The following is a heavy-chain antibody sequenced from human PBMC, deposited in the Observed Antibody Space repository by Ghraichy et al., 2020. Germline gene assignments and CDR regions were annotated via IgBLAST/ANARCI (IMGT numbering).Heavy chain of an antibody. J-gene: IGHJ4*02. Sequence: SETLSLTCAVYGGSFSGYYWSWIRQPPGKGLEWIGEINHSGSTNYNPSLKSRVTISVDTSKNQFSLKLSSVTAADTAVYYCARRRRGAMVMGGAFDYWGQGTLVTVSS. D-gene: IGHD5-18*01. CDR2: INHSGST. CDR3: ARRRRGAMVMGGAFDY. CDR1: GGSFSGYY. V-gene: IGHV4-34*01.